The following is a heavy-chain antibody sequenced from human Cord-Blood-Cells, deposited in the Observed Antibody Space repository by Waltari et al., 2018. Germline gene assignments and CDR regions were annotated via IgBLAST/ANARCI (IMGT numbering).Heavy chain of an antibody. CDR2: IYYSGST. Sequence: QLQLQESGPGLVKPSETLSLTCTVTGGSISSSSYSWGWIRQPPGKGLEWIGSIYYSGSTYYNPSLKSRVTISVDTSKNQFSLKLSSVTAADTAVYYCARHSLSGYDAFDIWGQGTMVTVSS. J-gene: IGHJ3*02. CDR1: GGSISSSSYS. V-gene: IGHV4-39*01. CDR3: ARHSLSGYDAFDI. D-gene: IGHD5-12*01.